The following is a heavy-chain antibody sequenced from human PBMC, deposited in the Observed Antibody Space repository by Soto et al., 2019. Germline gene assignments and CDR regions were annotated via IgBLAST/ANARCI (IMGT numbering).Heavy chain of an antibody. CDR2: INPNSGGT. Sequence: ASVKVSCKASGYTFTGYYMHWVRQAPGQGLEWMGWINPNSGGTNYAQKIQGWVTMTRDTSISTTYMELSRLRSDDTAVYYCARGEGYYDSSGYYPPGYWGQGTLVTVSS. D-gene: IGHD3-22*01. V-gene: IGHV1-2*04. J-gene: IGHJ4*02. CDR3: ARGEGYYDSSGYYPPGY. CDR1: GYTFTGYY.